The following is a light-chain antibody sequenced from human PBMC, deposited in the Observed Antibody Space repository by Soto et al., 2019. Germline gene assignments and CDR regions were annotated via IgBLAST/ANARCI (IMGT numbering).Light chain of an antibody. V-gene: IGKV1-5*01. Sequence: DIQMTQSPSTVSASVVDRGTRTFRASQSVSRWLAWYQQKSGKAPKLLIYDASSLESGVPSRFSGSGSGTEFTLTISSLQTDDFATYYCQQYNSYRTFGQGTKVDIK. J-gene: IGKJ1*01. CDR1: QSVSRW. CDR2: DAS. CDR3: QQYNSYRT.